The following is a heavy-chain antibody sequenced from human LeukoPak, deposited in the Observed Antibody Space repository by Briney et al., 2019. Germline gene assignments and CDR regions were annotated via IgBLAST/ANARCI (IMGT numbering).Heavy chain of an antibody. Sequence: GGSLRLSCAASGFTVSSNYMSWVRQAPGKGLEWVSVIYSGGSTYYADSVKGRFTISRDNSKNTLYLQMNSLRAEDTAVYYCARDPIAAAGYYYYYYMDVWGKGTTVTVSS. CDR1: GFTVSSNY. D-gene: IGHD6-13*01. CDR2: IYSGGST. J-gene: IGHJ6*03. CDR3: ARDPIAAAGYYYYYYMDV. V-gene: IGHV3-53*01.